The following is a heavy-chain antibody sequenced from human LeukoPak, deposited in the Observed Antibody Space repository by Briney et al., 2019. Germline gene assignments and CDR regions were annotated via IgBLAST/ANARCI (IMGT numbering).Heavy chain of an antibody. V-gene: IGHV3-66*01. CDR2: IYSGGST. J-gene: IGHJ4*02. CDR3: ARGHTMIVPFDY. Sequence: GSLRLSCAVSGFTVSSNYMTWVRRAPGKGLEWVSIIYSGGSTYYADSVKGRFTISRDNSKNTLYLQMNSLRAEDTAVYYCARGHTMIVPFDYWGQGTLVTVSS. D-gene: IGHD3-22*01. CDR1: GFTVSSNY.